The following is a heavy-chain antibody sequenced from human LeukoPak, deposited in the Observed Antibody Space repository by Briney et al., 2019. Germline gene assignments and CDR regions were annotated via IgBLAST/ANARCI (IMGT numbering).Heavy chain of an antibody. V-gene: IGHV3-74*01. Sequence: GGSLRPSCAASGFTFSSYWMHWVRQVPGKGLVWVSRINTDGSSTSYADSVKGRFTISRDNAKNTLYLQMNSLRAEDTAVYYCARGGSGSYDNWAQGPRDTVPS. CDR3: ARGGSGSYDN. CDR2: INTDGSST. CDR1: GFTFSSYW. J-gene: IGHJ4*02. D-gene: IGHD1-26*01.